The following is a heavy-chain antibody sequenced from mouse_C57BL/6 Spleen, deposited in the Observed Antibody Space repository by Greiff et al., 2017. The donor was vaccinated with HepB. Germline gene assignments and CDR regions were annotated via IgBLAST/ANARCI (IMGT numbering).Heavy chain of an antibody. CDR3: AREVWDYYAMDY. CDR2: INPSSGYT. D-gene: IGHD4-1*01. J-gene: IGHJ4*01. CDR1: GYTFTSYT. Sequence: QVQLQQSGAELARPGASVKMSCKASGYTFTSYTMHWVKQRPGQGLEWIGYINPSSGYTKYNQKFKDKATLTADKSSSTAYMQLSSLTSEDSAVYYCAREVWDYYAMDYWGQGTSVAVSS. V-gene: IGHV1-4*01.